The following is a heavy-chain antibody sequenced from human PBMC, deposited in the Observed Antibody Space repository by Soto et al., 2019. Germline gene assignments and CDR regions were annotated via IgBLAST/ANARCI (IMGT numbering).Heavy chain of an antibody. CDR2: IPQDGVDG. CDR3: ARDHLILPAHDFFYGSDV. J-gene: IGHJ6*02. D-gene: IGHD2-21*02. CDR1: GFTFSMYS. V-gene: IGHV3-7*03. Sequence: WSLRLSCEVSGFTFSMYSMSWVRQSPGKGLEWVAKIPQDGVDGHYADSVKGRFIISRDNGKNSLHLQLNNLRAEDTAVYYCARDHLILPAHDFFYGSDVWGRGATVTVSS.